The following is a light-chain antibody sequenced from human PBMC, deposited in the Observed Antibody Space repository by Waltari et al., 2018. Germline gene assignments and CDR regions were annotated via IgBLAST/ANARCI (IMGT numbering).Light chain of an antibody. V-gene: IGKV1D-12*01. CDR3: QQANTFPPGVT. CDR2: AAS. Sequence: DIQMTQSPSSVSASVGDRINITCRASQDIGNWLAWYQQKPGTAPKLLIYAASRLQRGVPARFSGSGVGTNFTLTIVSLQPEDFATYFCQQANTFPPGVTFGGGTKVEI. CDR1: QDIGNW. J-gene: IGKJ4*01.